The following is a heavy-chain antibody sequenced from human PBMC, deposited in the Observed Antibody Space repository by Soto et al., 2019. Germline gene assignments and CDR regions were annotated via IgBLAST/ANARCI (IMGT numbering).Heavy chain of an antibody. CDR2: ISYDGSNK. D-gene: IGHD2-8*01. Sequence: GGSLRLSCAASGFTFSSYGMHWVRQAPGKGLEWVAVISYDGSNKYYADSVKGRFTNSRDNSKNTLYLQMNSLRAEDTAVYYCAKLYCTNGVCYFMGSYFDYWGQGTLVTVSS. CDR3: AKLYCTNGVCYFMGSYFDY. J-gene: IGHJ4*02. V-gene: IGHV3-30*18. CDR1: GFTFSSYG.